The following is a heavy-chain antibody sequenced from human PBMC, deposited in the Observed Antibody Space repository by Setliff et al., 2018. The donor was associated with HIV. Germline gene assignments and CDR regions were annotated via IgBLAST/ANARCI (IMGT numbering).Heavy chain of an antibody. V-gene: IGHV4-34*01. D-gene: IGHD1-1*01. CDR3: SNWNTTVDADS. Sequence: SETLSLTCAVYGGPSSGYWSWVRQSPGKGLEWIGEISHSGSTNYNLSLKSRAAISADTSKNQFSLKLRSVTAADTAVYYCSNWNTTVDADSWGQGTLVTVSS. J-gene: IGHJ4*02. CDR2: ISHSGST. CDR1: GGPSSGY.